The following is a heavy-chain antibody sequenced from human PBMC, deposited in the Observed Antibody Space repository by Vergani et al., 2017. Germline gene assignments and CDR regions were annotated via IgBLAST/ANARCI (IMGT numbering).Heavy chain of an antibody. J-gene: IGHJ4*02. CDR1: GYTLTGNY. CDR3: AVISLTFDS. D-gene: IGHD4/OR15-4a*01. CDR2: VNPNSGST. V-gene: IGHV1-2*02. Sequence: QVHLVQSGAEMKKPGASVKVSCKTFGYTLTGNYIHWVRQAPGQGLGWIGWVNPNSGSTNHVQKLQGRITMTTDTSISTVYMELNNLRPDDTATFYCAVISLTFDSWGQGTLVTVSS.